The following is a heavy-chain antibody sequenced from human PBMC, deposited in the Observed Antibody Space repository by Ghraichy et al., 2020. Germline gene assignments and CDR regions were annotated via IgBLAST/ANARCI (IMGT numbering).Heavy chain of an antibody. D-gene: IGHD4-17*01. V-gene: IGHV4-39*07. CDR2: IYYSGST. CDR3: ARAWGDYGDYVGDDAFDI. J-gene: IGHJ3*02. Sequence: SETLSLTCTVSGDSISRNTYYWGWIRQPPGKGLEWIGSIYYSGSTYYNLSLKSRVTISVDTSKNQFSLKLSSVTAADTAVYYCARAWGDYGDYVGDDAFDIWGQGTMVTVSS. CDR1: GDSISRNTYY.